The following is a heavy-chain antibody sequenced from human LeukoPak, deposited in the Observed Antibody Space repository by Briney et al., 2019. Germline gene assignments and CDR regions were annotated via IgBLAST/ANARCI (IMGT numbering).Heavy chain of an antibody. V-gene: IGHV3-30*18. CDR2: ISYDGSNK. D-gene: IGHD5-12*01. J-gene: IGHJ4*02. CDR1: GFTFSSYG. CDR3: AKEGGTGYHVY. Sequence: GGSLRLSCAASGFTFSSYGMHWVRQAPGKGLEWVAVISYDGSNKYYADSVKGRFTITRDNSKNTLYLQMNSLRAEDTAVYYCAKEGGTGYHVYWGQGTLVTVSS.